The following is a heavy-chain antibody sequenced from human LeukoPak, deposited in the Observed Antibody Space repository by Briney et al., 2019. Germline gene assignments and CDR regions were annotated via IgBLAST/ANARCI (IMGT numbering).Heavy chain of an antibody. D-gene: IGHD2/OR15-2a*01. Sequence: SVKVSCKASGGTFSSYAISWVRQAPGQGLEWMGGFIPIFGTANYAQKLQGRVTITADESTSTAYMELRSLRSEDTAVYYCARGEYCNGERCRHLYKKFDQWGQGTLVTVSS. J-gene: IGHJ4*02. V-gene: IGHV1-69*13. CDR3: ARGEYCNGERCRHLYKKFDQ. CDR1: GGTFSSYA. CDR2: FIPIFGTA.